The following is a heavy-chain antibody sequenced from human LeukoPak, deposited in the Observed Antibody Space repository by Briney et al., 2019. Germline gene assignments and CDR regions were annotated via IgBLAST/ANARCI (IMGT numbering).Heavy chain of an antibody. CDR2: ISSSSSTI. Sequence: QPGGSLRLSCAASGFTFSSYSMNWVRQAPGKGLEWVSYISSSSSTIYYADSVKGRFTISRDNAKNSLYLQMNSLRAEDTAVYYCARVRKQLLWFGDQSYWFDPWGQGTLVTVSS. CDR3: ARVRKQLLWFGDQSYWFDP. J-gene: IGHJ5*02. D-gene: IGHD3-10*01. CDR1: GFTFSSYS. V-gene: IGHV3-48*01.